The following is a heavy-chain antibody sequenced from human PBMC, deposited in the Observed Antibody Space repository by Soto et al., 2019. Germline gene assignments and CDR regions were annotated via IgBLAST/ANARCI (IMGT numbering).Heavy chain of an antibody. V-gene: IGHV4-31*03. J-gene: IGHJ4*02. CDR1: GGSISSGGHY. CDR2: IYYTGTT. D-gene: IGHD2-2*01. CDR3: AREDETSNYFDY. Sequence: QVQLQESGPGLVKPSQALSLICTVSGGSISSGGHYWSWIRQHPGKGLEWIGYIYYTGTTYYNPSLRSRLTISVDSSRNQFSLRLSSVTAADTAVYYCAREDETSNYFDYWGQGTVVTVSS.